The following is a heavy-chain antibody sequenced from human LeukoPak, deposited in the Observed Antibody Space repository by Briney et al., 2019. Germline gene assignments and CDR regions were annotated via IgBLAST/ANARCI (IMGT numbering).Heavy chain of an antibody. CDR3: AREIPAGTGGWFDP. J-gene: IGHJ5*02. CDR1: GGSFSGYY. D-gene: IGHD2-8*02. V-gene: IGHV4-59*01. Sequence: SETLSLTCAVYGGSFSGYYWSWIRQPPGKGLEWIGYIYYSGSTNYNPSLKSRVTIPVDTSKNQFSLKLSSVTAADTTVYYCAREIPAGTGGWFDPWGQGTLVTVSS. CDR2: IYYSGST.